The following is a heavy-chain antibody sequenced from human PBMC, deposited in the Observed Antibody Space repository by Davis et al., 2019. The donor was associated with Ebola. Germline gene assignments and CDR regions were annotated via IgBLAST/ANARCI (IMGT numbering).Heavy chain of an antibody. J-gene: IGHJ6*04. CDR3: ARKRLIVVVVAATGDYYYGMDV. CDR2: INPSGGST. D-gene: IGHD2-15*01. V-gene: IGHV1-46*01. CDR1: GYTFTSYY. Sequence: ASVKVSCKASGYTFTSYYMHWVRQAPGQGLEWMGIINPSGGSTSYAQKFQGRVTMTRDTSTSTVYMELSSLRSEDTAVYYCARKRLIVVVVAATGDYYYGMDVWGKGTTVTVSS.